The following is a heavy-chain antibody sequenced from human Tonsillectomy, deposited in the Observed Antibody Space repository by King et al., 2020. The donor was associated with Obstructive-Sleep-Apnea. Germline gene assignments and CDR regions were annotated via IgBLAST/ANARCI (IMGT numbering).Heavy chain of an antibody. CDR1: EFTFSNAW. CDR3: STQLFWFGTATYYGMDV. CDR2: IKSKIDDETT. J-gene: IGHJ6*02. D-gene: IGHD3-10*01. V-gene: IGHV3-15*01. Sequence: VQLVESGGGLVKPGGSLRLSCAASEFTFSNAWMSWVRQAPGKGLEWVARIKSKIDDETTNYAAPVKGRFTISRDDSKNMLYLQMNSLKTEDTAVYHCSTQLFWFGTATYYGMDVWGQGTTGTVS.